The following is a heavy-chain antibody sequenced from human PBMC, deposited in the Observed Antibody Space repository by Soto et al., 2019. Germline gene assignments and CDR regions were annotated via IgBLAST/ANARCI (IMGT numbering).Heavy chain of an antibody. CDR1: GGSFSGYY. J-gene: IGHJ6*02. CDR3: ARGNNYGMDV. CDR2: INHSGST. Sequence: SETLSLTCAVYGGSFSGYYWSWIRQPPGKGLEWIGEINHSGSTNYNPSLKSRVTISVDTSKNQFSLKLSSVTAADTAVYYCARGNNYGMDVWGQGTTVTVSS. V-gene: IGHV4-34*01.